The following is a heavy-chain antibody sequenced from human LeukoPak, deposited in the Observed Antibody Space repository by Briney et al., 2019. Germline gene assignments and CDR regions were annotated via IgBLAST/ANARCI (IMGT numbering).Heavy chain of an antibody. J-gene: IGHJ4*02. Sequence: AGGSLRLSCAASGFTFSDYYMSWIRQAPGKGLEWVSYISSSSSDTNYADSVKGRFTISRDNAKNTVYLQMNSLRAEDTAVYYCAREGVRGSGTYYNVKDYWGQGSLVTVSS. CDR3: AREGVRGSGTYYNVKDY. D-gene: IGHD3-10*01. CDR2: ISSSSSDT. CDR1: GFTFSDYY. V-gene: IGHV3-11*05.